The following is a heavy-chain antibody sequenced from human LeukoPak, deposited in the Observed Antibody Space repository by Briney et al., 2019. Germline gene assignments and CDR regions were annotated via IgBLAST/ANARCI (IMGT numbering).Heavy chain of an antibody. D-gene: IGHD6-13*01. V-gene: IGHV1-46*01. CDR3: ARLGGSSWYFDY. Sequence: ASVKVSCKASGYTFTSYYMHWVRQAPGQGLEWMGIINPSGGSTSYAQKFQGRVTMTRDTSASTAYMELSSLRSEDTAVYYCARLGGSSWYFDYWGQGTLVTVSS. CDR1: GYTFTSYY. J-gene: IGHJ4*02. CDR2: INPSGGST.